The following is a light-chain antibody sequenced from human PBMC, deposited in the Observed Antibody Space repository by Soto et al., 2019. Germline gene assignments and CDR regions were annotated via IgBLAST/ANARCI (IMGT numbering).Light chain of an antibody. V-gene: IGKV1-5*03. J-gene: IGKJ1*01. CDR3: QQYNKFSPT. Sequence: DIQMTQSPSTLSGSVGDTVTITFRPSQTISSWLAWYQQKPGKAPKLLIYKASTLKSGVPSRFSGSGSGTEFTLTISSLQHDDFATYYCQQYNKFSPTFGQGTNVDIK. CDR1: QTISSW. CDR2: KAS.